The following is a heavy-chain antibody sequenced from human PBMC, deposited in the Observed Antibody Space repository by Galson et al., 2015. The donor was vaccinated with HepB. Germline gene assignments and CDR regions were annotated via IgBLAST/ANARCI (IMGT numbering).Heavy chain of an antibody. CDR2: ISYDGSNK. J-gene: IGHJ3*02. D-gene: IGHD4-17*01. CDR3: AKDDRDYARGVDI. V-gene: IGHV3-30*18. CDR1: GFTFSSCG. Sequence: SLRLSCAASGFTFSSCGMHWVRQAPGKGLEWVAVISYDGSNKYYADSVKGRFTISRDNSKNTLYLQMNSLRAEDTAVYYCAKDDRDYARGVDIWGQGTMVTVSS.